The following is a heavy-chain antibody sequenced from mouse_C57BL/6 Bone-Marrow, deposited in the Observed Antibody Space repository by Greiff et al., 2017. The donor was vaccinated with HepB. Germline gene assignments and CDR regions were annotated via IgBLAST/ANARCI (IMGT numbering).Heavy chain of an antibody. V-gene: IGHV1-15*01. CDR3: TRGLQYAMDY. CDR2: IDPETGGT. Sequence: VKLQESGAELVRPGASVTLSCKASGYTFTDYDMHWVKQTPVHGLEWIGAIDPETGGTAYNQKFKGKAILTADKSSSTAYMALRSLTSEDSAVYYCTRGLQYAMDYWGQGTSVTVSS. J-gene: IGHJ4*01. CDR1: GYTFTDYD. D-gene: IGHD2-4*01.